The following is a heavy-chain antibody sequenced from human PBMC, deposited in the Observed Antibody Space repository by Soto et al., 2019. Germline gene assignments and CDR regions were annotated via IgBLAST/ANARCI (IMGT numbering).Heavy chain of an antibody. CDR3: ARTMDSYSNYPKAKGYINDWYFDL. CDR2: INTYGGII. Sequence: QVSLVESGGGVVKPGGSLTLSCAVSGFSLSSVYMTWIRQAPGKGLEWVADINTYGGIIKYADSVKGRFTVSKDLAKKSLYLEMNSLRAEDTAVYYCARTMDSYSNYPKAKGYINDWYFDLWGRGTLVTVSA. CDR1: GFSLSSVY. V-gene: IGHV3-11*01. J-gene: IGHJ2*01. D-gene: IGHD4-4*01.